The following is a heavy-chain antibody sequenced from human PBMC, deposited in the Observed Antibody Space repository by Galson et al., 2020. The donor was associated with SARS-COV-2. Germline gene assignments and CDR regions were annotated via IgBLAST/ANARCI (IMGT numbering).Heavy chain of an antibody. J-gene: IGHJ4*02. V-gene: IGHV2-5*02. CDR1: GFSLSTSGVG. CDR2: IYWDDDK. D-gene: IGHD4-4*01. CDR3: ARREGTVLGPYFDY. Sequence: KMSGPTLVKPTQTLTLTCTFSGFSLSTSGVGVGWIRQPPGKALEWLALIYWDDDKRYSPSLKSRLTITKDTSKNQVVLTMTNMDPVDTATYYCARREGTVLGPYFDYWGQGTLVTVSS.